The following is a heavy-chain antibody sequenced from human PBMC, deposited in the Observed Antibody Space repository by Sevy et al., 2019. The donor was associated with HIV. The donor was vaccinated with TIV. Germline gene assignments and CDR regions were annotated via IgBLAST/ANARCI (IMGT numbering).Heavy chain of an antibody. Sequence: SETLSLTCAVSGYSISSGYYWGWIRQPPGKGLEWIGSIYHGGSTYYNPSLKSRVTISVDTSKNQFSLKLSSVTAADTAVYYCARHRDVMGATNDAFDIWGQGTMVTVSS. CDR2: IYHGGST. V-gene: IGHV4-38-2*01. CDR1: GYSISSGYY. J-gene: IGHJ3*02. D-gene: IGHD1-26*01. CDR3: ARHRDVMGATNDAFDI.